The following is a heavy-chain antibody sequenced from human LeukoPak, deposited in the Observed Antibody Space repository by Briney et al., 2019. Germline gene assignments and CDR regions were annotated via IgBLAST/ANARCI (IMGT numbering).Heavy chain of an antibody. D-gene: IGHD2-2*01. CDR2: MNPNSGNT. CDR3: ARGRGPRYCSSTSCYLLTNWFDP. CDR1: GYTFTGYY. V-gene: IGHV1-8*02. Sequence: GASVKVSCKASGYTFTGYYMHWVRQAPGQGLEWMGWMNPNSGNTGYAQKFQGRVTMTRNTSISTAYMELSGLRSEDTAVYCCARGRGPRYCSSTSCYLLTNWFDPWGQGTLVTVSS. J-gene: IGHJ5*02.